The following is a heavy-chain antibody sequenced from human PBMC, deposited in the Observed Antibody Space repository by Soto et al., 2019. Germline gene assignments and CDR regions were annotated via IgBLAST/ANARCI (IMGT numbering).Heavy chain of an antibody. CDR2: IYYTGST. CDR3: ARRTHSYGSGVGGWFDP. V-gene: IGHV4-39*01. CDR1: GGSITITNYY. Sequence: QLQLQESGPGLVKPSETLSLTCTVSGGSITITNYYWGWIRQPPGKGLEWIGNIYYTGSTYYSPSLKSRVIISVDTSKNQFSLKLSSVTAADTAVYFCARRTHSYGSGVGGWFDPWGQGTLVTVSS. J-gene: IGHJ5*02. D-gene: IGHD3-10*01.